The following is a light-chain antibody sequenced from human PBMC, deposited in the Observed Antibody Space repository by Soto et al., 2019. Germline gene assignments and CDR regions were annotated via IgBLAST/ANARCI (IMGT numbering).Light chain of an antibody. CDR2: LTSDGSH. V-gene: IGLV4-69*01. J-gene: IGLJ2*01. Sequence: QPVLTQSPSASASLGASVKLTCTLSSGHSSYAIAWHQQQPEKGPRYLMKLTSDGSHSKGDGIPDRFSGSSSGAERYLTIASLQSEDEADYYCQTWGTGVVFGGGTKLTVL. CDR1: SGHSSYA. CDR3: QTWGTGVV.